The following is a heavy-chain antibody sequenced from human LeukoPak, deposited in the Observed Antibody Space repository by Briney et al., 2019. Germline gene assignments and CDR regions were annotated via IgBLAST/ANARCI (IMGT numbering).Heavy chain of an antibody. CDR3: ARDVVSTAHYFDY. D-gene: IGHD5/OR15-5a*01. CDR1: GDSLSSGDYY. J-gene: IGHJ4*02. CDR2: IYSSGST. Sequence: PSETLSLTCTVSGDSLSSGDYYWTWIRQPAGRGRVWIGYIYSSGSTYYNPSLKSRLTMSIDISKKQFSLKLSSVTTADTAVYYCARDVVSTAHYFDYWGQGTLVIVSS. V-gene: IGHV4-30-4*01.